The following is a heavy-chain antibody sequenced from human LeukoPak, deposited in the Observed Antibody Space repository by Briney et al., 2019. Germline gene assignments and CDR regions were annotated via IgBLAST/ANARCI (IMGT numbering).Heavy chain of an antibody. V-gene: IGHV1-18*01. CDR1: GYTFMSYG. D-gene: IGHD3-10*01. Sequence: ASVKVSCKASGYTFMSYGISWVRQAPGQGLEWMGWISGYDGNTNYAQKLQGRVAMTRDTSTNTAYMDLRSLRSDDTAVYYCAKDFYGHNWVTYFDSWGLGTLLTVSS. CDR3: AKDFYGHNWVTYFDS. CDR2: ISGYDGNT. J-gene: IGHJ4*02.